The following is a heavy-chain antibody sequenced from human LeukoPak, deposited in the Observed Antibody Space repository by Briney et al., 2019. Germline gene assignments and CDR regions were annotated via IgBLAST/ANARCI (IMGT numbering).Heavy chain of an antibody. V-gene: IGHV5-51*01. Sequence: GESLKISCKGSGYSFSSYWIGWVRHTPGKGLEWVGIIFPADSDTRYSPSFQGQVTISADKSLSTAYLQWSGLKASDTGLYYYARTYGSGTNFDYWGQGTLVTVAS. D-gene: IGHD3-10*01. J-gene: IGHJ4*02. CDR3: ARTYGSGTNFDY. CDR2: IFPADSDT. CDR1: GYSFSSYW.